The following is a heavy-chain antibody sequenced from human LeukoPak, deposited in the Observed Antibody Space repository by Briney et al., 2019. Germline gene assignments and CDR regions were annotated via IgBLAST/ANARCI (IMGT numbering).Heavy chain of an antibody. D-gene: IGHD2-15*01. V-gene: IGHV3-21*04. CDR1: GFTFTSYT. CDR2: ITITSKYI. J-gene: IGHJ5*02. CDR3: AKDHRDCSGGSCYPGWFDP. Sequence: GGSLRLSCAASGFTFTSYTMNWVRRAPGKGLEWVSSITITSKYIYYADSVKGRFTISRDNSKNTLYLQMNSLRAEDTAVYYCAKDHRDCSGGSCYPGWFDPWGQGTLVTVSS.